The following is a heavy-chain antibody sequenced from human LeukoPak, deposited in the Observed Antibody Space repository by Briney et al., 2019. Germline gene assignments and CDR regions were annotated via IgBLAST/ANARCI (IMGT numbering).Heavy chain of an antibody. CDR1: GYTFTSYG. V-gene: IGHV1-69*13. CDR2: IIPIFGTA. J-gene: IGHJ4*02. CDR3: ARGVMGGYSGYDPP. Sequence: ASVKVSCKASGYTFTSYGISWVRQAPGQGLEWMGGIIPIFGTANYAQKFQGRVTITADESTSTAYMELSSLRSEDTAVYYCARGVMGGYSGYDPPWGQGTLVTVSS. D-gene: IGHD5-12*01.